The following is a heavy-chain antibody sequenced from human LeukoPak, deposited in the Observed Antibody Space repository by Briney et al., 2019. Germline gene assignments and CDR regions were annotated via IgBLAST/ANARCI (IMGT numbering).Heavy chain of an antibody. CDR3: ARDVRIVTMVRGVIIPAFYYGMDV. J-gene: IGHJ6*02. CDR1: GFTVSSNY. CDR2: IYSGGST. V-gene: IGHV3-66*01. D-gene: IGHD3-10*01. Sequence: GGSLRLSCAASGFTVSSNYMSWVRQAPGKGLEWVSVIYSGGSTYYADSVKGRLTISRDNSKNTLYLQMKSLRAEDTAVYYCARDVRIVTMVRGVIIPAFYYGMDVWGQGPTVTVSS.